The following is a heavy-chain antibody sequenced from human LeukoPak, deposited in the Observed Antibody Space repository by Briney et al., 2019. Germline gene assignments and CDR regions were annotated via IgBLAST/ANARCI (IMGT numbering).Heavy chain of an antibody. Sequence: GGSLRLSCAASGFTFSSYSMNWVRQAPGKGLEWVSSISSSSSYIYYAESVKGRFTISRDNAKNSLYLQMNSLRAEDTAVYYCARDPEWASVVVPAAIDYWGQGTLVTVSS. J-gene: IGHJ4*02. CDR3: ARDPEWASVVVPAAIDY. V-gene: IGHV3-21*01. D-gene: IGHD2-2*01. CDR2: ISSSSSYI. CDR1: GFTFSSYS.